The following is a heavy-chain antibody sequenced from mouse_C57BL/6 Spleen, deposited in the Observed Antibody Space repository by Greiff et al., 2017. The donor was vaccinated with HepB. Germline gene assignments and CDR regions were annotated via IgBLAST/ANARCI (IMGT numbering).Heavy chain of an antibody. V-gene: IGHV1-85*01. CDR3: ARYGTGTNPFFDY. CDR1: GYTFTSYD. CDR2: IYPRDGST. J-gene: IGHJ2*01. D-gene: IGHD4-1*01. Sequence: QVQLKQSGPELVKPGASVKLSCKASGYTFTSYDINWVKQRPGQGLEWIGWIYPRDGSTKYNEKFKGQATLTVDTSSSTAYMELHSLTSEDSAVYFCARYGTGTNPFFDYWGQGTTLTVSS.